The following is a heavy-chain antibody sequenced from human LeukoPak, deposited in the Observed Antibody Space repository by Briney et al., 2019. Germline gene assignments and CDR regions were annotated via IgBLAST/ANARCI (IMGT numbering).Heavy chain of an antibody. CDR2: ISAYNGNT. V-gene: IGHV1-18*04. CDR1: GYTFTTYG. CDR3: ARIYSYGNGVYYFDY. D-gene: IGHD5-18*01. Sequence: APVKVSCKASGYTFTTYGISWVRQAPGQGLEWMGWISAYNGNTNYAQKLRGRVTMTTDTSTSTAYMELRSLRSDDTAVYYCARIYSYGNGVYYFDYWGQGTLVTVSS. J-gene: IGHJ4*02.